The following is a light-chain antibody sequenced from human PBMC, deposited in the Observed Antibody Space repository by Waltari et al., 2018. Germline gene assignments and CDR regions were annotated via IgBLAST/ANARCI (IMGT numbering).Light chain of an antibody. Sequence: SYELTQPPSVSGSPGQTARTTCSGDALPKRYAHWYQHKPGQAPVMVRYKDSETPSGIPERFSGSSSGTTVTLTSTGVQAEDEADYHCQSTDTSDSVVFGGGTKLTVL. CDR1: ALPKRY. CDR2: KDS. CDR3: QSTDTSDSVV. J-gene: IGLJ2*01. V-gene: IGLV3-25*03.